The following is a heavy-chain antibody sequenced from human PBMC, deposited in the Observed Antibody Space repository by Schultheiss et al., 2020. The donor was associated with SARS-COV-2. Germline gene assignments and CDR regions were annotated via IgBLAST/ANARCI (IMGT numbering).Heavy chain of an antibody. CDR1: GFSLSTSGVG. CDR2: IYWNDDK. CDR3: ARSQGAGTFVDY. Sequence: SGPTLVKPTQTLTLTCTFSGFSLSTSGVGVGWIRQPPGKALEWLALIYWNDDKRYSPSLKSRLTITKDTSKNQVVLTMTNMDPVDTATYYCARSQGAGTFVDYWGQGTLVTVSS. D-gene: IGHD6-19*01. J-gene: IGHJ4*02. V-gene: IGHV2-5*01.